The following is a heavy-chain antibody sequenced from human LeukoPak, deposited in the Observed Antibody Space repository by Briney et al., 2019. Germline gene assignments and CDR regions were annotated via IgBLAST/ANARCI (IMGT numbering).Heavy chain of an antibody. V-gene: IGHV1-2*02. CDR3: ARGDSSSWFPYYMDV. D-gene: IGHD6-13*01. CDR1: GYTFTGYY. J-gene: IGHJ6*03. Sequence: ASVKVSCKASGYTFTGYYMHWVRQAPGQGLEWMGWINPNSGGTNYAQKFQGRVTMTRDTSISTAYMELSRLRSDDTAVYYCARGDSSSWFPYYMDVWGKGTTVTVSS. CDR2: INPNSGGT.